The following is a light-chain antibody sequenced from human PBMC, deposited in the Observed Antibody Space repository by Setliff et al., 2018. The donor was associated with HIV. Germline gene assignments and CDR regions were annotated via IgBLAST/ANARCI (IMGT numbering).Light chain of an antibody. CDR3: CSYAGRTTLV. Sequence: QSVLTQPASVSGSPGQSITISCTGTSSDVGNYNLVSWYQQHPGKAPKLMIYEGSKRPSGISNRFSGSKSGNTASLTISGLQAEGEADYYCCSYAGRTTLVFGGGTKVTVL. V-gene: IGLV2-23*01. J-gene: IGLJ3*02. CDR1: SSDVGNYNL. CDR2: EGS.